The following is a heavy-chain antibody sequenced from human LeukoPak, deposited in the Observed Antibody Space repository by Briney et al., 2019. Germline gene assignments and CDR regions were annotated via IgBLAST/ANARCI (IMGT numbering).Heavy chain of an antibody. D-gene: IGHD6-13*01. CDR2: IKRDGGEK. CDR3: ARGRGSWYGVYFDY. Sequence: GGSLRPSCAASGFTFTDYWMSWVRQAPGKGLEWVANIKRDGGEKYYVDSVKGRFTISRDNAKNSLYLQMNSLRTEDTAVYYCARGRGSWYGVYFDYWGQGTLVTVSS. J-gene: IGHJ4*02. CDR1: GFTFTDYW. V-gene: IGHV3-7*01.